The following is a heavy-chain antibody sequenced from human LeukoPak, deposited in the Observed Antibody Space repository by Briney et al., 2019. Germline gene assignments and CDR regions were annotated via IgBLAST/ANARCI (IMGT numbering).Heavy chain of an antibody. D-gene: IGHD4-17*01. J-gene: IGHJ4*02. CDR1: GFTFSSYA. V-gene: IGHV3-23*01. CDR2: ISGSGGST. CDR3: AKDREFTVTTNYFDY. Sequence: GGSLRFSCAASGFTFSSYAMSWVRQAPGKGLEWVSAISGSGGSTYYADSVKGRFTISRDNSKNTLYLQMNSLRAEDTAVYYCAKDREFTVTTNYFDYWGQGTLVTVSS.